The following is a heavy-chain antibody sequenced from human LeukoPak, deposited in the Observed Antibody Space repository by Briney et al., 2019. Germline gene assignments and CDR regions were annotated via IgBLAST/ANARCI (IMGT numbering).Heavy chain of an antibody. CDR2: IYYSGST. D-gene: IGHD2-15*01. CDR1: GYSISSGYY. J-gene: IGHJ6*03. Sequence: PSETLSLTCTVSGYSISSGYYWGWIRQPPGKGLEWIGSIYYSGSTYYNPSLESRVTISVDTSKNQFSLKLSSVAAADTAVYYCARYVTCSGTSCYKYYYYYMDVWGKGTTVTVSS. CDR3: ARYVTCSGTSCYKYYYYYMDV. V-gene: IGHV4-38-2*02.